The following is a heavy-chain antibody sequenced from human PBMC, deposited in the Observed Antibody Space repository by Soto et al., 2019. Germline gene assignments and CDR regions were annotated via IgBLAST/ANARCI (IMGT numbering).Heavy chain of an antibody. CDR3: ARDSPYCANGVCFMDV. CDR2: IMPIFGTT. Sequence: ASVKFSCKASGGSFISFAITWVRQAPGQGLEWMGGIMPIFGTTNYAQRFQGRVTISADTSTSTAYMELTSLRYEDTAVYYCARDSPYCANGVCFMDVWGQGTTVTVSS. D-gene: IGHD2-8*01. V-gene: IGHV1-69*06. CDR1: GGSFISFA. J-gene: IGHJ6*02.